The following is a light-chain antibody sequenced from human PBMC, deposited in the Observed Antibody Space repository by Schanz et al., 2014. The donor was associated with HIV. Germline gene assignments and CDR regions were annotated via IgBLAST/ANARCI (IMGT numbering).Light chain of an antibody. CDR1: SSNIGTGYD. CDR2: GNN. CDR3: ASWDDSLRAYV. V-gene: IGLV1-40*01. Sequence: QSVLTQPPSVSAAPGQRVTISCTGSSSNIGTGYDVHWYQQLPGTVPKLLIYGNNNRPSGVSNRFSASKFAASASLAISGLQSEDEAIYYCASWDDSLRAYVFGSGTKLTVL. J-gene: IGLJ1*01.